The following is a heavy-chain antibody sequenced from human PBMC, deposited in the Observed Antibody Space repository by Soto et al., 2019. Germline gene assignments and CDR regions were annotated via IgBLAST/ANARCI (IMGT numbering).Heavy chain of an antibody. V-gene: IGHV3-48*02. CDR1: GFTFSTDS. D-gene: IGHD6-19*01. J-gene: IGHJ4*02. CDR3: ARFFGSGFDY. CDR2: ISTSGATR. Sequence: EVQLVESGGGLVQPGGSLRLSCVASGFTFSTDSMNWVRQAPGKGLEWVAHISTSGATRYYTDSVKGRFTISRDNAKTSLYLQMDSLRNEDTAVYYCARFFGSGFDYWGQGTLVTVSS.